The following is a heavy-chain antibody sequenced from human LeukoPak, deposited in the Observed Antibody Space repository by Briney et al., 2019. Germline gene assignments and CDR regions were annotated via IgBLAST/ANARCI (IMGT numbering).Heavy chain of an antibody. CDR2: INHSGST. CDR1: GGSFSGYY. D-gene: IGHD6-19*01. V-gene: IGHV4-34*01. Sequence: SETLSLTCAVYGGSFSGYYWSWIRQPPGKGLEWIGEINHSGSTNYNPSLKSRVTISVDTSKNQFSLKLSSVTAADTAVYYCARGYSSGWTRLGYWGQGTLVTVSS. J-gene: IGHJ4*02. CDR3: ARGYSSGWTRLGY.